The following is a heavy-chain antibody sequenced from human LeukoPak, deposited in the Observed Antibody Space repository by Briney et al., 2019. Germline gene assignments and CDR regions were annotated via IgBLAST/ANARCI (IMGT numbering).Heavy chain of an antibody. V-gene: IGHV1-2*02. J-gene: IGHJ5*02. CDR2: ISPNSGGT. CDR1: GYTFTGYY. CDR3: ARESSCDTTNCLAPTDWSDP. D-gene: IGHD2/OR15-2a*01. Sequence: ASVKVSCKASGYTFTGYYIHWVRQAPGQGLEWMGWISPNSGGTNYAQKFQGRVTMTRDTSITTAYMELSRLRSDDTAVYYGARESSCDTTNCLAPTDWSDPWGQGTLVTVSS.